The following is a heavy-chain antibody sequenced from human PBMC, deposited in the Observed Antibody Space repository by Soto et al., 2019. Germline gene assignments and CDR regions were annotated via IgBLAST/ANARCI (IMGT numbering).Heavy chain of an antibody. CDR3: AREHAYYAFWSCYQVDYYYGMDV. CDR1: GFTFSSYS. CDR2: ISSSSSYI. Sequence: EVQLVESGGGLVKPGGSLRLSCAASGFTFSSYSMNWVRQAPGKGLEWVSSISSSSSYIYYADSVKGRFTISRDNAKNSLYLQMNSLRAEDTAVYYCAREHAYYAFWSCYQVDYYYGMDVWGQGTTVTVSS. D-gene: IGHD3-3*01. V-gene: IGHV3-21*01. J-gene: IGHJ6*02.